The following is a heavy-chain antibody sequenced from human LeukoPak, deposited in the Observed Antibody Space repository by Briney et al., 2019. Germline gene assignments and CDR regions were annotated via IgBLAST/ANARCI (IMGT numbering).Heavy chain of an antibody. D-gene: IGHD3-10*01. J-gene: IGHJ4*02. Sequence: SETLSLTCTVSGGSISSYYWSWIRQPPGKGLEWIGYIYYSGSTNYNPSLKSRVTISVDTSKNQFSLKLSSVTAAGTAVYYCARQYYYGSGSYYFDYWGQGTLVTVSS. CDR3: ARQYYYGSGSYYFDY. CDR2: IYYSGST. CDR1: GGSISSYY. V-gene: IGHV4-59*01.